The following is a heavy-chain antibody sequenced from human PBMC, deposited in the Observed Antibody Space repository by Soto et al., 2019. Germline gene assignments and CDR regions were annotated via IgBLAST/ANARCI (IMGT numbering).Heavy chain of an antibody. D-gene: IGHD3-16*01. CDR2: INTYNGNT. V-gene: IGHV1-18*01. Sequence: QVQLVQSGAEVKNPGASVKVSCKASGYTFTRYGIGWARQAPGQGLEWMGWINTYNGNTNYAQNGQGRVTLXTXTXXSTSDMERRSLRSNDTAIYYCAMVDVYVTPSPQDVWGQGTTVIVSS. CDR1: GYTFTRYG. CDR3: AMVDVYVTPSPQDV. J-gene: IGHJ6*02.